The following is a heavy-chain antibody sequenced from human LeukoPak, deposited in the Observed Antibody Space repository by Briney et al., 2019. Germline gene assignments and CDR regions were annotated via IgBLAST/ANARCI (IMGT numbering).Heavy chain of an antibody. CDR3: ARAYSGSQNWFDP. D-gene: IGHD1-26*01. CDR2: INPSGGST. V-gene: IGHV1-46*01. J-gene: IGHJ5*02. CDR1: GYTFTSYY. Sequence: ASVKVSCKVSGYTFTSYYIHWVRQAPGQGLEWMGMINPSGGSTSFAQKFQGRVTMTSDTSTSTVYMELSRLRSDDTAVYYCARAYSGSQNWFDPWGQGTLVTVSS.